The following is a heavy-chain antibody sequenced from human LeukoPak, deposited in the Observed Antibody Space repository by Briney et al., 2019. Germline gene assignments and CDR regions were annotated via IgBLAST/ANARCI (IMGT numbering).Heavy chain of an antibody. D-gene: IGHD2/OR15-2a*01. CDR3: ARVEAHEPIGIRPFFYFDY. CDR2: ITVFNGNT. CDR1: GYSFYSYG. V-gene: IGHV1-18*01. Sequence: GASVKVSCKASGYSFYSYGITWVRQAPGQGLEWMGWITVFNGNTNYEQNFQGRVTMTTDTSTSTAYMELRSLRSDDTAVYYCARVEAHEPIGIRPFFYFDYWGQGTLVTVSS. J-gene: IGHJ4*02.